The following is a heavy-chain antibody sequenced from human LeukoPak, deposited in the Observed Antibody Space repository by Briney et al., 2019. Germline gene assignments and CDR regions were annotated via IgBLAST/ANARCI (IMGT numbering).Heavy chain of an antibody. Sequence: GGSLRLSCAASGFTFNTYTMSWVRQAPGEGLEWVSSINTRSSNIYYADSVKGRFTVSRDNTKNSLYLQMNSLRAEDTAVYFCAKESGDCGADCLALNDYWGQGTLVTVSS. J-gene: IGHJ4*02. CDR2: INTRSSNI. V-gene: IGHV3-21*01. D-gene: IGHD2-21*02. CDR3: AKESGDCGADCLALNDY. CDR1: GFTFNTYT.